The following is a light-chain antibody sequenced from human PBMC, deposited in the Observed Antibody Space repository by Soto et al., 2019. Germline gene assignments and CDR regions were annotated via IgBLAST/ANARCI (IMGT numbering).Light chain of an antibody. V-gene: IGLV2-14*01. CDR1: SSDVGGYNY. J-gene: IGLJ1*01. CDR2: EVS. Sequence: SVLTQPASVSGSPGQSITISCTGSSSDVGGYNYVSWYQQHPGKAPKLIIYEVSNRPSGVSNRFSGSKSGNTASLTISGLQAEDEADYYCSSYTTNSTPYVFGTGTKLTVL. CDR3: SSYTTNSTPYV.